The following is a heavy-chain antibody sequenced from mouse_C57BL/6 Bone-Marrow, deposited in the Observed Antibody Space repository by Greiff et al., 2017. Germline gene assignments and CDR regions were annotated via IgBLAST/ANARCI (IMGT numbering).Heavy chain of an antibody. Sequence: VQLQQSGAELAKPGASVKLSCTASGYTFTSYWMHWVKQRPGQGLEWIGYINPSSGYPKYNQKFKDKATLPAAHSSSTAYMQLSSLTYEDSAVYYCARDGYSNNNWYFDVWGTGTAVTVSS. J-gene: IGHJ1*03. CDR2: INPSSGYP. V-gene: IGHV1-7*01. CDR1: GYTFTSYW. CDR3: ARDGYSNNNWYFDV. D-gene: IGHD2-5*01.